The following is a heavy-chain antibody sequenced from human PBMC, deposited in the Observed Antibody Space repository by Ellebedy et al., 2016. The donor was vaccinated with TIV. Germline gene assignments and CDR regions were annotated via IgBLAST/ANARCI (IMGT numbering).Heavy chain of an antibody. CDR1: GFTFSRHA. CDR3: AKDRTPGDGYWVFDY. D-gene: IGHD5-18*01. CDR2: IVGSGA. J-gene: IGHJ4*02. V-gene: IGHV3-23*01. Sequence: GESLKISCAASGFTFSRHAMTWVRQAPGKGLEWVSGIVGSGAQKYADSVKGRFTISRDNSKSTLDLQMNSLRAEDTAVYFCAKDRTPGDGYWVFDYWGQGTLVTVSS.